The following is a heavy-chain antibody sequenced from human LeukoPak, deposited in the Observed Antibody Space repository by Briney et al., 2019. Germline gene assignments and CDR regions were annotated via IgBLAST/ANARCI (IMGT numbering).Heavy chain of an antibody. D-gene: IGHD1-26*01. CDR1: GFTFSSYE. V-gene: IGHV3-48*03. J-gene: IGHJ4*02. CDR2: ISSSGSMI. Sequence: GGSLRLSCAASGFTFSSYEMNWVRQAPGKGLEWVSYISSSGSMIFYADSVKSRFTISRDNAKNSLYLQMSSLRAEDSAVYYCASMRGNYASFFDYWGQGTLVTVSS. CDR3: ASMRGNYASFFDY.